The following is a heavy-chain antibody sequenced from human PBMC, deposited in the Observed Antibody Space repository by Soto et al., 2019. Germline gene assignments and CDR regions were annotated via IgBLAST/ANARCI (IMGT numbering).Heavy chain of an antibody. CDR3: ARHHRRGGFDL. J-gene: IGHJ2*01. CDR2: INPSGGST. D-gene: IGHD3-16*01. V-gene: IGHV1-46*01. Sequence: QVQLVQSGAEVKKPGASVKVSCKASGYTFTSYYMHWVRRAPGQGLEWMGIINPSGGSTSYAQQFQGRVTMTRDTSTTTVYMELSSLRSEDTAVYYCARHHRRGGFDLWGRGTLVTVSS. CDR1: GYTFTSYY.